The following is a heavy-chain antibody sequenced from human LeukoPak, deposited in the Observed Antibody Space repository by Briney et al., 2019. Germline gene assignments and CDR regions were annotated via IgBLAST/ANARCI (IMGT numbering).Heavy chain of an antibody. D-gene: IGHD3-16*01. Sequence: GGSLRLSCAASGFTFSDYYMSWIRQAPGKGLEWVSYISSSGTTIYYAGSVKGRFTISRDNAKNSLYLQMNSLRAEDTAVYYCARDLFGMAYYFDYWGQGTLVTVSS. J-gene: IGHJ4*02. CDR2: ISSSGTTI. CDR3: ARDLFGMAYYFDY. CDR1: GFTFSDYY. V-gene: IGHV3-11*01.